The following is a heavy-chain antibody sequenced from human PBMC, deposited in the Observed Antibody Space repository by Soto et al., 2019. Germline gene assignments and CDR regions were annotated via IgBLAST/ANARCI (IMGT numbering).Heavy chain of an antibody. Sequence: EVQLLASGGGLVQPGGSLRLSCAASGFTFSHYAMSWVRQAPGKGLEWVSEISAGDGSTYYADSVKGRFTISRDDSKNTLYLYLNSLRAEDTAIYYCAKEEAVWGASFDFWGQGTLVTVSS. CDR3: AKEEAVWGASFDF. V-gene: IGHV3-23*01. J-gene: IGHJ4*02. CDR1: GFTFSHYA. D-gene: IGHD3-10*01. CDR2: ISAGDGST.